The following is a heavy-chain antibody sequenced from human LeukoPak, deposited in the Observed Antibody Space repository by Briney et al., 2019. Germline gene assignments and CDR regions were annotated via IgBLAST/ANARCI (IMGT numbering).Heavy chain of an antibody. CDR3: ARGKLLDVTAEYYFDY. CDR2: IYHSGST. Sequence: SETLSLTCAVSGGSISSGGYSWSWIRQPPGKGLEWIGYIYHSGSTYYNPSLKSRVTISVDRSKNQFSLKLSSVTAADTAVYYCARGKLLDVTAEYYFDYWGQEPWSPSPQ. D-gene: IGHD1-26*01. J-gene: IGHJ4*01. V-gene: IGHV4-30-2*01. CDR1: GGSISSGGYS.